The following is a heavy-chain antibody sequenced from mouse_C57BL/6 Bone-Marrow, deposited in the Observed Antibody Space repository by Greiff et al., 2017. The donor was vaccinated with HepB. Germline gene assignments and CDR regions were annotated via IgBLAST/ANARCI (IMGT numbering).Heavy chain of an antibody. D-gene: IGHD2-5*01. CDR1: GYTFTSYW. CDR3: AREENYSTHFDY. V-gene: IGHV1-55*01. Sequence: QVQLKQPGAELVKPGASVKMSCKASGYTFTSYWITWVKQRPGQGLEWIGDIYPGSGSTNYNEKFKSKATLTVDTSSSTAYIQLSSLTSEDSAVYYCAREENYSTHFDYWGQGTTLTVSS. CDR2: IYPGSGST. J-gene: IGHJ2*01.